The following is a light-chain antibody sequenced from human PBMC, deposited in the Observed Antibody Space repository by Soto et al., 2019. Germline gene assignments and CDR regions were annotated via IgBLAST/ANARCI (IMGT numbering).Light chain of an antibody. J-gene: IGKJ5*01. Sequence: EIGMTRSPATLSVSPGERATLSCRASQSINNNLAWYQQKPGQAPRRLIYGASTRATGLPARFSGSGSGTEFTLIISSLQSEDSAVYYCQQYDNWPITFGQGTRLEIK. V-gene: IGKV3-15*01. CDR1: QSINNN. CDR2: GAS. CDR3: QQYDNWPIT.